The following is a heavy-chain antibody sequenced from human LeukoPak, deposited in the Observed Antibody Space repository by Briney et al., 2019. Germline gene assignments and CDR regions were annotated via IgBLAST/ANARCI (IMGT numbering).Heavy chain of an antibody. V-gene: IGHV3-11*01. Sequence: GGSLRLSCAASGFTFSDYYMSWIRLAPGKGLEWVSYISSSGSTIYYADSVKGRFTISRDNAKNSLYLQMNSLRAEDTAVYYCARVYCSSTSCYFFDYWGQGTLVTVSS. CDR3: ARVYCSSTSCYFFDY. D-gene: IGHD2-2*01. CDR1: GFTFSDYY. CDR2: ISSSGSTI. J-gene: IGHJ4*02.